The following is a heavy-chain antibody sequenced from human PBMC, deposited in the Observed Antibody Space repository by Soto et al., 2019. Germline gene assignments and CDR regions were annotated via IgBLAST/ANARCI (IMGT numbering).Heavy chain of an antibody. D-gene: IGHD5-18*01. CDR1: GFTFSSYG. CDR3: AKDRYSYGYRYYCGMDV. CDR2: ISYDGSNK. Sequence: QVQLVESGGGVVQPGRSLRLSCAASGFTFSSYGMHWVRQAPGKGLEWVAVISYDGSNKYYADSVKGRFTISRDNSKNXXDLQMHSLRAEDTAVYYCAKDRYSYGYRYYCGMDVWGQGTTVTVSS. V-gene: IGHV3-30*18. J-gene: IGHJ6*02.